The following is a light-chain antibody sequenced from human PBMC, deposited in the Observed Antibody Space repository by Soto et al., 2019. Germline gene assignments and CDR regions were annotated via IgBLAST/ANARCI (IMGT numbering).Light chain of an antibody. Sequence: QSALTQPPSASGSPGQSVTITCSGTSSDVGEENYVSWYQQHPGKAPKLMIYEVSNRPSGVSNRFSGSKSGNTASVTISGLQAEDEADYYCSSYTSNNTQVFGTGTKLTVL. J-gene: IGLJ1*01. V-gene: IGLV2-14*01. CDR3: SSYTSNNTQV. CDR2: EVS. CDR1: SSDVGEENY.